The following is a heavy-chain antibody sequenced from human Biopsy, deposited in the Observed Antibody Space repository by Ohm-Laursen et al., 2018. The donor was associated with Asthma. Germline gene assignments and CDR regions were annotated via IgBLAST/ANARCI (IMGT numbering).Heavy chain of an antibody. V-gene: IGHV1-18*01. CDR3: ARAVDYSHYYGIDV. Sequence: SSVKVSCKASGYTFNSAGITWVRQAPGQGLERMGWISVYNGNTKVAQKLQDRVTMMTDTSTSTAYMELRSLRSDDTAVYFCARAVDYSHYYGIDVWGQGTTVTVS. J-gene: IGHJ6*02. CDR2: ISVYNGNT. CDR1: GYTFNSAG. D-gene: IGHD3-10*01.